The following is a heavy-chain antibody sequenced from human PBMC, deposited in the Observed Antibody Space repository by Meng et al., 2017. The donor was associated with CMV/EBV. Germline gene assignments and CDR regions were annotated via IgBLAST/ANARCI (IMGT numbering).Heavy chain of an antibody. CDR2: IKQDGSEK. CDR3: ARVCYYDSSGYYYEGAYYFDY. D-gene: IGHD3-22*01. CDR1: GFTFSSYW. Sequence: GESLKISCAASGFTFSSYWMSWVRQAPGKGLEWVANIKQDGSEKYYVDSVKGRFTISRDNAKNSLYLQMNSLRAEDTAVYYCARVCYYDSSGYYYEGAYYFDYWGQGTLVTVSS. J-gene: IGHJ4*02. V-gene: IGHV3-7*01.